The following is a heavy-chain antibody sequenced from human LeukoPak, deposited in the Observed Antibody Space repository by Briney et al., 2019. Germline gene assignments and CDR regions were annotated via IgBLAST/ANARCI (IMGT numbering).Heavy chain of an antibody. D-gene: IGHD2-15*01. CDR3: ARWARYCSSGSCYSWFDP. CDR1: GFTFRSYW. CDR2: MKLDGSEE. Sequence: GGSMRLSCAASGFTFRSYWMSWVRQAPGKGLEWVANMKLDGSEEYYVDSVKGRFTISSDNAKNSLYLQMNSLRVDDTAVYYCARWARYCSSGSCYSWFDPWGQGTLVTVSS. V-gene: IGHV3-7*01. J-gene: IGHJ5*02.